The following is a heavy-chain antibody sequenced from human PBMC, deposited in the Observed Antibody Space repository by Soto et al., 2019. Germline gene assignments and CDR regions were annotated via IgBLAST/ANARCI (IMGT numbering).Heavy chain of an antibody. CDR1: GFSFSSYA. CDR2: ISARGGSL. J-gene: IGHJ5*02. V-gene: IGHV3-23*01. D-gene: IGHD1-26*01. Sequence: EVQLLESGGGLVQPGGSLRLACTASGFSFSSYAMVWVRQAPGKGLEWVSVISARGGSLYFADSVKGRFTISRDNSKNVLSLEVNNLRAEDTATYFCAKGSIESSASVDLWGQGTLVLVSS. CDR3: AKGSIESSASVDL.